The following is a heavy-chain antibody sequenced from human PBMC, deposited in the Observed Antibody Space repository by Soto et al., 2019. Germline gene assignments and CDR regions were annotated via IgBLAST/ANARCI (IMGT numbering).Heavy chain of an antibody. CDR3: VYYFTKDRGVHTCALGIDV. D-gene: IGHD3-10*01. J-gene: IGHJ6*02. CDR1: GFTLNKYW. CDR2: IDSDGSFT. V-gene: IGHV3-74*01. Sequence: GGSLRLSCAASGFTLNKYWMHWVRKAPGRGLVWVSRIDSDGSFTSYADSVKGRFTISRDNAKNTLYLQMNSLRAEDTAVYYSVYYFTKDRGVHTCALGIDVWGQGTTVTVSS.